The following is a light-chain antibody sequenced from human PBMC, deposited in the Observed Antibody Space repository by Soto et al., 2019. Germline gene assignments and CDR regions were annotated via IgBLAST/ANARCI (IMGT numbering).Light chain of an antibody. J-gene: IGLJ2*01. CDR1: TGAVTSGHY. V-gene: IGLV7-46*01. CDR2: DTS. CDR3: LLAYSGALVV. Sequence: QAVVTQEPSLTVSPGGTVTLTCGSSTGAVTSGHYPYWFQQKPGQAPRTLIYDTSNKHSWTPARFSGSLLGGKAALTLSGXXPEDEAEYYCLLAYSGALVVFGGGTKLTVL.